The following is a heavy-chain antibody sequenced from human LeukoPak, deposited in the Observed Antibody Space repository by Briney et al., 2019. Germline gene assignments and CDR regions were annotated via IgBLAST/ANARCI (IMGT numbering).Heavy chain of an antibody. Sequence: PSESLSLTCTVSGGSISSYYWSWIRQPAGKGLEWIGRIYASGSTGYNPSLRSRVTISLDKSKNQFSLNLNSVTAADTAVYYCARGTSGDYWGQGTLVTVSS. CDR3: ARGTSGDY. J-gene: IGHJ4*02. D-gene: IGHD3-10*01. CDR1: GGSISSYY. V-gene: IGHV4-4*07. CDR2: IYASGST.